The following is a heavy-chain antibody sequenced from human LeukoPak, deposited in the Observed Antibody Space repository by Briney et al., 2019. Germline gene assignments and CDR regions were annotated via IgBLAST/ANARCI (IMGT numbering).Heavy chain of an antibody. CDR1: GGSISSGDYY. Sequence: PSETLSLTCTVSGGSISSGDYYWSWIRQPPGKGLEWIGEINHSGSTNYNPSLKSRVTISVDTSKNQFSLKLSSVTAADTAVYYCASEGRQRDYWGQGTLVTVSS. CDR3: ASEGRQRDY. V-gene: IGHV4-39*07. CDR2: INHSGST. J-gene: IGHJ4*02.